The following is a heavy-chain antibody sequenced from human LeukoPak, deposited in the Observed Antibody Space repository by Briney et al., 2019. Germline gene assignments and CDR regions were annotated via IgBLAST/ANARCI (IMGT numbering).Heavy chain of an antibody. D-gene: IGHD3-22*01. V-gene: IGHV4-34*01. CDR3: ARGRFFYYDSSGYYRHHAFDI. CDR2: INQSGST. J-gene: IGHJ3*02. CDR1: GGSFSGYY. Sequence: SETLSLTCAVYGGSFSGYYWSWIRQPPGKGLEWIGEINQSGSTNYNPSLKSRVTISVDTSKNQFSLKLSSVTAADTAVYYCARGRFFYYDSSGYYRHHAFDIWGQGTMVTVSS.